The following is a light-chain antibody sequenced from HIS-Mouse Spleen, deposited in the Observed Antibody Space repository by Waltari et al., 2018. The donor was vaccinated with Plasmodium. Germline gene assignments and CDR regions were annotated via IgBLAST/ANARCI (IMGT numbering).Light chain of an antibody. V-gene: IGLV3-10*01. Sequence: SYELTQPPSVSVSPGQTARITCSGDALPKQYPYWYQQKSGQAPVLVIYEDSKRPSGIPGRFSGSSSGTMATLTISGAQVEDEADYYCYSTDSSGNHRVFGGGTKLTVL. CDR1: ALPKQY. J-gene: IGLJ3*02. CDR2: EDS. CDR3: YSTDSSGNHRV.